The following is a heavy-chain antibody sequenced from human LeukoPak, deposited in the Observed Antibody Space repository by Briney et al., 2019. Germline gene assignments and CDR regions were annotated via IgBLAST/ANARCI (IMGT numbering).Heavy chain of an antibody. D-gene: IGHD5-18*01. Sequence: PGGSLRLSCAVSGFSFSSYGINWVRQAPGKGLEWVSFISSGSNYIYYADSVKGRFTISRDNAMSSLYLQMNSLRAEDTAVYYCARAGDNTTMVTQWGQGTLVTVSS. J-gene: IGHJ4*02. CDR3: ARAGDNTTMVTQ. CDR1: GFSFSSYG. CDR2: ISSGSNYI. V-gene: IGHV3-21*01.